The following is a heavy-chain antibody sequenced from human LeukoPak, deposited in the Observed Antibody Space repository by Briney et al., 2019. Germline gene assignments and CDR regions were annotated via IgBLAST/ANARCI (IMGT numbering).Heavy chain of an antibody. Sequence: AGGSLRLSCAASGFTFSSYSMNWVRQAPGKGLEWVSSISSSSSYIYYADSVKGRFTTSRDNAKNSLYLQMNSLRAEDTAVYYCARDLAIAAAGTERAPDYWGQGTLVTVSS. CDR1: GFTFSSYS. CDR2: ISSSSSYI. J-gene: IGHJ4*02. V-gene: IGHV3-21*01. D-gene: IGHD6-13*01. CDR3: ARDLAIAAAGTERAPDY.